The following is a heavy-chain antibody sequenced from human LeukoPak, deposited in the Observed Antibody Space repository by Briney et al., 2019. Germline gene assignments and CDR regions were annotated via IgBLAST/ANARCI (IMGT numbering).Heavy chain of an antibody. CDR2: IIPILGIA. V-gene: IGHV1-69*04. J-gene: IGHJ4*02. CDR1: GGTFSSYA. CDR3: ASGLEVGATDYDY. Sequence: ASVKVSCKASGGTFSSYAISWVRQAPGQGLEWMGRIIPILGIANYAQKFPGRVTITADKSTSTAYMELSSLRSEDTAVYYCASGLEVGATDYDYWGQGTLVTVSS. D-gene: IGHD1-26*01.